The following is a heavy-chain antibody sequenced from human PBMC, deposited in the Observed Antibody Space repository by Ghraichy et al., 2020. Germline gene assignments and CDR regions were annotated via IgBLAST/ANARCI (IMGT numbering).Heavy chain of an antibody. V-gene: IGHV3-30*18. Sequence: GESLRLSCAASGFSFISFGMHWVRQAPGKGLEWVAAISNDGSNEYYADSVKGRFIISRDNSKNTLFLQMNSLRAEDTAVYYCAKDRYYDFWSGHYYFDYWGQGTLVTVSS. D-gene: IGHD3-3*01. CDR3: AKDRYYDFWSGHYYFDY. J-gene: IGHJ4*02. CDR2: ISNDGSNE. CDR1: GFSFISFG.